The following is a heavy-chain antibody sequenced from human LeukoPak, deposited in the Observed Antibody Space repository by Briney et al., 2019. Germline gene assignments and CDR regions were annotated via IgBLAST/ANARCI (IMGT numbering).Heavy chain of an antibody. Sequence: SETLSLTCTVSGGSISSYYWSWIRQPPGKGLEWIGYIYYSGSTNYNPSLKSRVTISVDTSKNQFSLKLSSATAADTAVYYCASDSGYGVLGYWGQGTLVTVSS. CDR1: GGSISSYY. V-gene: IGHV4-59*01. CDR3: ASDSGYGVLGY. CDR2: IYYSGST. J-gene: IGHJ4*02. D-gene: IGHD5-12*01.